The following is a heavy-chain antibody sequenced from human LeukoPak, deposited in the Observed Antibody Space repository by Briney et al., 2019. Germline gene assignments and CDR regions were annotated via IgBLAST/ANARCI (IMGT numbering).Heavy chain of an antibody. CDR3: ARSGRIETTTFSFFYGMDV. J-gene: IGHJ6*02. CDR1: GGSISSSSYY. V-gene: IGHV4-39*07. CDR2: IYHSGNT. Sequence: SETLSLTCTVSGGSISSSSYYWGWIRQPPGKGLEWIAEIYHSGNTNYNPSLKSRVTISVDKSKNQFSLKLSSVTAADTAVYYCARSGRIETTTFSFFYGMDVWGQGTTVTVSS. D-gene: IGHD2/OR15-2a*01.